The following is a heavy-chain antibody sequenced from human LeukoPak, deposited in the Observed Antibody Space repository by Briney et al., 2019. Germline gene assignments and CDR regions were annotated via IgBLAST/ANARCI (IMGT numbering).Heavy chain of an antibody. D-gene: IGHD3-10*01. J-gene: IGHJ4*02. Sequence: ASVKVSCKVSGYTLTELPMHWVRQAPGKGLEWMGGFDPEDGETIYAQKFQGRVTMTEDTSTDTAYMELSSLRSEDTAVYYCARDLDYYGSGSHLDYWGQGTLVTVSS. CDR1: GYTLTELP. V-gene: IGHV1-24*01. CDR2: FDPEDGET. CDR3: ARDLDYYGSGSHLDY.